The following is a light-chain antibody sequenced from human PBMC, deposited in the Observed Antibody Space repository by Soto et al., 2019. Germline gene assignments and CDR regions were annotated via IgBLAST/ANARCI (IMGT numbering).Light chain of an antibody. V-gene: IGKV3-20*01. CDR3: QQYGSSGT. Sequence: IVMTQSPATLSVSPVERATLSCRASQSVSSNLAWYQQKPGQAPSLIIYGASNRATGIPDMFSGSGSGTEFTLTISRLEPEDFAVYYCQQYGSSGTFGKGTKVDIK. CDR2: GAS. J-gene: IGKJ1*01. CDR1: QSVSSN.